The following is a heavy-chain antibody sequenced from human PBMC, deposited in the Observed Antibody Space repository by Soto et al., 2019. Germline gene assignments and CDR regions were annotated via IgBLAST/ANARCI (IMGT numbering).Heavy chain of an antibody. Sequence: PSQTLPLPCGIFGDGVSIVSVSWTWIRKSPSRGLEWLGRTYYRSKWYNDYAVSVKRRITINSDTSKNQFSLHLNSVTPEDTAVYYCASDGYCSSTSCFPGHWFDPWGQGTLVTFSS. CDR3: ASDGYCSSTSCFPGHWFDP. J-gene: IGHJ5*02. V-gene: IGHV6-1*01. D-gene: IGHD2-2*03. CDR1: GDGVSIVSVS. CDR2: TYYRSKWYN.